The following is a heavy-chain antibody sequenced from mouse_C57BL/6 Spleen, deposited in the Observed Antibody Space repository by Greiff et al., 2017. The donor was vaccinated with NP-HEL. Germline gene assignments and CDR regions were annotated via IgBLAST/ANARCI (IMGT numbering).Heavy chain of an antibody. CDR2: IYPGSGST. J-gene: IGHJ1*03. V-gene: IGHV1-55*01. CDR3: ARDDYDGRDPSYWYFDV. D-gene: IGHD2-4*01. Sequence: QVQLQQPGAELVKPGASVKMSCKASGYTFTSYWITWVKQRPGQGLEWIGDIYPGSGSTNYNEKFKSKATLTVDTSSSTAYMQLSSLTSEDSAVYYCARDDYDGRDPSYWYFDVWGTGTTVTVSS. CDR1: GYTFTSYW.